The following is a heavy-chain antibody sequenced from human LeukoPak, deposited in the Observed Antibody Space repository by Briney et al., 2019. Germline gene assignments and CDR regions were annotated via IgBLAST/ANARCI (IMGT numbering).Heavy chain of an antibody. CDR2: ISYDGSNK. CDR1: GFTFSSYA. V-gene: IGHV3-30-3*01. J-gene: IGHJ4*02. D-gene: IGHD1-1*01. CDR3: ARELEVKSFDY. Sequence: AGGSLRLSCAASGFTFSSYAMSWVRQAPGKGLEWVAVISYDGSNKYYADSVKGRFTISRDNSKNTLYLQMNSLRAEDTAVYYCARELEVKSFDYWGQGTLVTVSS.